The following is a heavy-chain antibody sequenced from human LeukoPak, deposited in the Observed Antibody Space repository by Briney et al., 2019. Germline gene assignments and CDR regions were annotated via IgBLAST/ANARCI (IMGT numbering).Heavy chain of an antibody. CDR3: ARVALFGSGSYYWFDP. D-gene: IGHD3-10*01. CDR2: IYMTGST. Sequence: SETLSLTCTVSGGAISGHYWSWIRQPAGKGLEWIGRIYMTGSTNYNPSLKSRVTMSVDMSKNQFSLKLSSVTAADTAVYFCARVALFGSGSYYWFDPWGQGTLVTVSS. CDR1: GGAISGHY. J-gene: IGHJ5*02. V-gene: IGHV4-4*07.